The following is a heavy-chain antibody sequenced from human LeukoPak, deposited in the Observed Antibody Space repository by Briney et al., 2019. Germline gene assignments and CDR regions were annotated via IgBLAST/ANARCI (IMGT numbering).Heavy chain of an antibody. D-gene: IGHD3-22*01. V-gene: IGHV4-61*02. Sequence: SQTLSLTCTVSGGSISSGSYCWSWIRQPAGKGLEWIGRIYTSGSTNYNPSLKSRVTISVDTSKNQFSLKLSSVTAADTAVYYCARLSSGYTYYFDYWGQGTLVTVSS. CDR2: IYTSGST. J-gene: IGHJ4*02. CDR3: ARLSSGYTYYFDY. CDR1: GGSISSGSYC.